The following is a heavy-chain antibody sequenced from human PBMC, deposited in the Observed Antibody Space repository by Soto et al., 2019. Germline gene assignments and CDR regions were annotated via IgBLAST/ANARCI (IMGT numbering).Heavy chain of an antibody. J-gene: IGHJ5*02. CDR3: AKDRSWGYIPLHWFDP. CDR1: GFTFSSYA. D-gene: IGHD1-26*01. CDR2: ISGSGGST. V-gene: IGHV3-23*01. Sequence: RLSCAASGFTFSSYAMSWVRQAPGKGLEWVSAISGSGGSTYYADSVKGRFTISRDNSKNTLYLQMNSPRAEDTAVYYCAKDRSWGYIPLHWFDPWGQGTLVTVSS.